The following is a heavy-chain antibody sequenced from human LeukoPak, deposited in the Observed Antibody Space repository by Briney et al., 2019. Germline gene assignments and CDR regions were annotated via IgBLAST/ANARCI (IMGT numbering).Heavy chain of an antibody. CDR1: GFTFSSYA. J-gene: IGHJ5*02. D-gene: IGHD2-15*01. CDR3: ASIVVVVAARFDP. CDR2: ISGSGGST. Sequence: GGSLRLSCAASGFTFSSYAMIWVRQAPGKGLEWVSAISGSGGSTYYADFVKGRFTSSRDNSKNTLYLQMNSLRAEDTAVYYCASIVVVVAARFDPWGQGTLVTVSS. V-gene: IGHV3-23*01.